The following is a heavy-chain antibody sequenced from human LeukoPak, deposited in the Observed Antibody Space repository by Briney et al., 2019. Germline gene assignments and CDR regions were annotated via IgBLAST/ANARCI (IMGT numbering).Heavy chain of an antibody. D-gene: IGHD3-16*01. CDR2: INHSGST. J-gene: IGHJ6*03. V-gene: IGHV4-34*01. Sequence: SETLSLTCAVYGGSFSGYYWSWIRQPPGKGLEWIGEINHSGSTNYNPSLKSRVTISVDTSKNQFSLRLSSVTAADTAVYYCAKGGPVRRPYYYYYMDVWGKGTTVTVSS. CDR3: AKGGPVRRPYYYYYMDV. CDR1: GGSFSGYY.